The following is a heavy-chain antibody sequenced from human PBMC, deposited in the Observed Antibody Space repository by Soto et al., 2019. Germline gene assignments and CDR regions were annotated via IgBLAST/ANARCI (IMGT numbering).Heavy chain of an antibody. CDR1: GGTFSSYA. V-gene: IGHV1-69*13. CDR2: IIPIFGTA. Sequence: GASVKVSCKASGGTFSSYAISWVRQAPGQGLEWMGGIIPIFGTANYAQKFQGRVTITAXXXXSXXXMXLXXLRXEGTAGYYCARACSSTNCYDLFDYWGQGTLVTVSS. J-gene: IGHJ4*02. D-gene: IGHD2-2*01. CDR3: ARACSSTNCYDLFDY.